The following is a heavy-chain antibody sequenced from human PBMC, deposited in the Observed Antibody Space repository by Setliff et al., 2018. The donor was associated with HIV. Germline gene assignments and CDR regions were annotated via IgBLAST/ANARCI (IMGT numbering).Heavy chain of an antibody. CDR2: ISAYNGNT. Sequence: GSVKVSCKASGYTFTSYGISWVRQAPGQGLEWMGRISAYNGNTYYAQKLQGRVTMTTDTSTSTAYMELRSLRSDDTAVYYCARLVAAAGKTGWFDPWGQGTLVTVSS. J-gene: IGHJ5*02. CDR3: ARLVAAAGKTGWFDP. D-gene: IGHD6-13*01. CDR1: GYTFTSYG. V-gene: IGHV1-18*01.